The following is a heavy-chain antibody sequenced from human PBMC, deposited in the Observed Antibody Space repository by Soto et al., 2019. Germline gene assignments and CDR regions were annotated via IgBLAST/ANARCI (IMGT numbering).Heavy chain of an antibody. Sequence: QVQLVQSGAEVKKPGSSVKVSCKTSGGTISSYTITWVRRAPVQGLEWMGRIIPILDIVNYTQKFQGRLTITADKSTSTSYMELSSLRSEDTAVYYCATEPPRDFWGQGTLVTVSS. D-gene: IGHD1-1*01. J-gene: IGHJ4*02. V-gene: IGHV1-69*02. CDR2: IIPILDIV. CDR3: ATEPPRDF. CDR1: GGTISSYT.